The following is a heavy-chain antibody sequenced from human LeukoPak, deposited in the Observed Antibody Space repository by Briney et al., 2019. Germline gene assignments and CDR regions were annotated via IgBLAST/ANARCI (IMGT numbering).Heavy chain of an antibody. V-gene: IGHV3-23*01. Sequence: GGSLRLSCAASGFTFSSYAMSWVRQAPGKGLEWVPSISSSGGGTYYADSVKGRFTISRDNSKNTLYLQMNSLRAEDTAFYYCAKILGSGQYFDYWGQGTLVTVSS. D-gene: IGHD3-3*01. J-gene: IGHJ4*02. CDR3: AKILGSGQYFDY. CDR1: GFTFSSYA. CDR2: ISSSGGGT.